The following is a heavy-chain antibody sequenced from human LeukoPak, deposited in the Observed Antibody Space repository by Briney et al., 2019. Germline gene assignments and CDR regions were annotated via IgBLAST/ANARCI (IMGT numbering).Heavy chain of an antibody. V-gene: IGHV1-2*02. CDR1: GYTFTGYY. D-gene: IGHD6-6*01. Sequence: GASVKVSCKASGYTFTGYYMHWVRQAPGQGLEWMGWINPNSGGTNYAQKFQGRVTMTRDTSISTACMELSRLRSDDTAVYYCARSIAATICSFDYWGQGTLVTVSS. J-gene: IGHJ4*02. CDR3: ARSIAATICSFDY. CDR2: INPNSGGT.